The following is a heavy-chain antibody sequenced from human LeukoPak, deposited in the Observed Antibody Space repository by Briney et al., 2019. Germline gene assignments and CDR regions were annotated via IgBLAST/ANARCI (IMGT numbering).Heavy chain of an antibody. CDR3: ASTNYDFWSGPFDY. CDR1: GGSISSYY. Sequence: PSETLSLTCTVSGGSISSYYWSWIRQPAGKGLEWIGRIYTSGSTNYNPSLKSRVTMSVDTSKNQFSLKLSSVTAADTAVYYCASTNYDFWSGPFDYWGQGTLVTVSS. CDR2: IYTSGST. V-gene: IGHV4-4*07. J-gene: IGHJ4*02. D-gene: IGHD3-3*01.